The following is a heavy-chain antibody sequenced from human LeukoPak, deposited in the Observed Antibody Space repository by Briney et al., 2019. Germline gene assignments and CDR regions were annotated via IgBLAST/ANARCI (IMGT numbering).Heavy chain of an antibody. Sequence: ASVKVSCKVSGYTLTELSMHWVRQAPGKGLEWMGGFDPEDGETIYAQKFQGRVTMTEDTSTDTAYMELSSLRSEDTAVYYCATDQGRGQLRSRRHFDYWGQGTLVTVSS. CDR1: GYTLTELS. V-gene: IGHV1-24*01. CDR3: ATDQGRGQLRSRRHFDY. J-gene: IGHJ4*02. CDR2: FDPEDGET. D-gene: IGHD5-18*01.